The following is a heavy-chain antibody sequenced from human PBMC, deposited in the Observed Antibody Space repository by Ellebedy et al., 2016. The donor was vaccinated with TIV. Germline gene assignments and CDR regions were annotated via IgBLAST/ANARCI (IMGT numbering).Heavy chain of an antibody. D-gene: IGHD2-15*01. J-gene: IGHJ6*02. V-gene: IGHV1-18*01. CDR1: GGTFSSYA. CDR2: ISAYNGNT. Sequence: ASVKVSCKASGGTFSSYAISWVRQAPGQGLEWMGWISAYNGNTNYAQKLQGRVTMTTDTSTSTAYMGLRSLRSDDTVVYYCARDGGSPNYYYYGMDVWGQGTTVTVSS. CDR3: ARDGGSPNYYYYGMDV.